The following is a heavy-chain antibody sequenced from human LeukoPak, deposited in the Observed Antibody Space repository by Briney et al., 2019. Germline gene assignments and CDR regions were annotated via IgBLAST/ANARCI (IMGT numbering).Heavy chain of an antibody. CDR1: GGSISNYY. Sequence: PSETLSLTCTVSGGSISNYYWSWIRHPPGKGLEWIGYIYYSGSTNYNPSLKSRVTISVDTSKNQFSLKLSSVTAADTAVYYCARTYCGGDCYYRYWGQGTLVTVSS. V-gene: IGHV4-59*01. J-gene: IGHJ4*02. CDR3: ARTYCGGDCYYRY. D-gene: IGHD2-21*02. CDR2: IYYSGST.